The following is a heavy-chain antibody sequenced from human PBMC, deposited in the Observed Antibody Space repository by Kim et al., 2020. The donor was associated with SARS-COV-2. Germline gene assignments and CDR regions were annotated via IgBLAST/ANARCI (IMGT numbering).Heavy chain of an antibody. J-gene: IGHJ4*02. D-gene: IGHD5-12*01. CDR3: AKEQMGGYVGFDY. V-gene: IGHV3-23*01. Sequence: YADSVKGRFTNSRDNSKKTLYLQKNSLRAEDTAVYYYAKEQMGGYVGFDYWGQGTLVTVSS.